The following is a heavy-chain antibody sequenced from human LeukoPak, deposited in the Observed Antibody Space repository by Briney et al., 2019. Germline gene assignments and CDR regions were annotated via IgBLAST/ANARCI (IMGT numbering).Heavy chain of an antibody. CDR1: GFTVSSNY. CDR2: ISGSGGST. D-gene: IGHD6-19*01. J-gene: IGHJ4*02. Sequence: GGSLRLSCAASGFTVSSNYMSWVRQAPGKGLEWVSAISGSGGSTYYADSVKGRFTISRDNSKNTLYLQMNSLRTEDTAVYYCSGIAVAGIYWGQGTLVTVSS. V-gene: IGHV3-23*01. CDR3: SGIAVAGIY.